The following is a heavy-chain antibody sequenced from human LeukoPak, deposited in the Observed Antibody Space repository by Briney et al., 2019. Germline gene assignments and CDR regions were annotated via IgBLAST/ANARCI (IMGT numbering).Heavy chain of an antibody. CDR3: SRDQTPYY. J-gene: IGHJ4*02. V-gene: IGHV3-21*03. CDR2: ISWRSTYI. Sequence: GGSLRLSCAASGIAFSNYCMNWVRQAPGKGLEWVSSISWRSTYIYYADSVKGRFTISRDNARNSLYLQMNSLKTEDTAVYFCSRDQTPYYWGQGTLVTVSS. CDR1: GIAFSNYC.